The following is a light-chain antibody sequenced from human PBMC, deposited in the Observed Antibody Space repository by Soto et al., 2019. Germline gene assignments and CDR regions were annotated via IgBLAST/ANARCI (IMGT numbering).Light chain of an antibody. CDR3: QPYNTSPLS. CDR2: DTS. V-gene: IGKV3D-15*01. J-gene: IGKJ3*01. CDR1: QGIDDS. Sequence: VMTQSPATXSVSPGEGATISXRASQGIDDSLAWYQHKPGQAPRLLIYDTSTRATGIPARFSGSRSGTDFTLTISSLQPEDFAVYYCQPYNTSPLSFGPGTKVDI.